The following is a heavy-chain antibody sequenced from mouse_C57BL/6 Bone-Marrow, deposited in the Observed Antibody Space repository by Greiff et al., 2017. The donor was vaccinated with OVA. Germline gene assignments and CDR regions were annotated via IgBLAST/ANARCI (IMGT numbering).Heavy chain of an antibody. CDR3: AREETGTAWFAY. CDR1: GYTFTSYW. CDR2: IDPSDSYT. Sequence: QVQLKQPGAELVMPGASVKLSCKASGYTFTSYWMHWVKQRPGQGLEWIGEIDPSDSYTNYNQKFKGKSTLTVDKSSSTAYMQLSSLTSEDSAVDYCAREETGTAWFAYWGQGTLVTVSA. J-gene: IGHJ3*01. D-gene: IGHD4-1*01. V-gene: IGHV1-69*01.